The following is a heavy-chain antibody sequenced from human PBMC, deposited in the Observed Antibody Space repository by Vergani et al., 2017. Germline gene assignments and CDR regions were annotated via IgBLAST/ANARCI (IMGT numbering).Heavy chain of an antibody. CDR2: INHNSGGT. Sequence: QVQLVQSGAEVKKPGASVKVSCKASGYTFTGYYMHWVRQAPGQGLEWMGWINHNSGGTNYEQKFQGRVTMTRDTSIRTAYMELSRLRSDDTAVDYCARMERELLSGKAFDIWGQGTMVTVSS. J-gene: IGHJ3*02. D-gene: IGHD1-26*01. CDR3: ARMERELLSGKAFDI. V-gene: IGHV1-2*02. CDR1: GYTFTGYY.